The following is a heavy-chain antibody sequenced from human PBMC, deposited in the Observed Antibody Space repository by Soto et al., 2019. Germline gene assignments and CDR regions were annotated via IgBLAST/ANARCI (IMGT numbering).Heavy chain of an antibody. J-gene: IGHJ4*02. Sequence: QVQLVQSGAEVKKPGASVKVSCKASGYTLTDYYLHWVRQAPGQGLEWMGFINPSGGSTTYLQKFQGRVTMTRDTSTGTVYMDLSSLTSEDTAVYYCARGSSVAFDYWGQGTLVTVSS. D-gene: IGHD2-21*01. CDR3: ARGSSVAFDY. CDR2: INPSGGST. CDR1: GYTLTDYY. V-gene: IGHV1-46*01.